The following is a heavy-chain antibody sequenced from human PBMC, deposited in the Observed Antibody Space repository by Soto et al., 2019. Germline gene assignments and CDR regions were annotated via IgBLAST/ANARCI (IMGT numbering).Heavy chain of an antibody. Sequence: VQLVESGGGLVKPGGSLRLSCAASGFTFSSYSMNWVRQAPGKGLEWVSSISSSSSYIYYADSVKGRFTISRDNAKNSLYLQMNSLRAEDTAVYYCARDRKYYYDSSGYYCWGQGTLVTVSS. V-gene: IGHV3-21*01. D-gene: IGHD3-22*01. CDR1: GFTFSSYS. CDR3: ARDRKYYYDSSGYYC. CDR2: ISSSSSYI. J-gene: IGHJ4*02.